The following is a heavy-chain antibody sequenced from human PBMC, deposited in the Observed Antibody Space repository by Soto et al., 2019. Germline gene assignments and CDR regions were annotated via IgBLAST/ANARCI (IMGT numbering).Heavy chain of an antibody. D-gene: IGHD1-20*01. J-gene: IGHJ6*02. CDR1: GGTFSSYA. CDR2: IIPIFGTA. CDR3: ARPFSITGTTEYYGMDV. Sequence: SVKVSCKASGGTFSSYAISWVRQAPGQGLEWMGGIIPIFGTANYAQKFQGRVTITADESTSTAYMELSSLRSEDTAVYYCARPFSITGTTEYYGMDVWGQGTTVTVSS. V-gene: IGHV1-69*13.